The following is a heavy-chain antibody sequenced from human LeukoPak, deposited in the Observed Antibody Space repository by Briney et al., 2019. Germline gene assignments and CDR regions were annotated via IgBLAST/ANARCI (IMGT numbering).Heavy chain of an antibody. CDR1: GFTFINAW. V-gene: IGHV3-15*01. J-gene: IGHJ6*02. Sequence: GGSLRLSCAASGFTFINAWMSWVRQAPGKGLEWVGRIKSKTDGETTDYPAPVKGRFTISRDDSKNTLYLQMNSLKTEDTAVYYCTKHSGSPVENRVYYYGMDVWGQGPRSPSP. D-gene: IGHD3-10*01. CDR3: TKHSGSPVENRVYYYGMDV. CDR2: IKSKTDGETT.